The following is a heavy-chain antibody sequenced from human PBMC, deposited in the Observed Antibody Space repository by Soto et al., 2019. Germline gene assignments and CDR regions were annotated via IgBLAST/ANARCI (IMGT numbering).Heavy chain of an antibody. CDR3: ARWLGYYMDV. J-gene: IGHJ6*03. CDR1: GGSFSGYY. CDR2: INHSGST. V-gene: IGHV4-34*01. D-gene: IGHD5-12*01. Sequence: SETLSLTCAVYGGSFSGYYWSWIRQPPGKGLEWIGEINHSGSTNYNPSLKSRVTISVDTSKNQFSLKLSSVTAADTAVYYCARWLGYYMDVWGKGTTVTVSS.